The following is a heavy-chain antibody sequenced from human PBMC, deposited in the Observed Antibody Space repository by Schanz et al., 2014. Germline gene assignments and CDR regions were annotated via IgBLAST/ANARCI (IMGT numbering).Heavy chain of an antibody. J-gene: IGHJ5*02. D-gene: IGHD2-2*01. CDR3: ARDRRRYCSTASCLHDNWFDP. CDR2: INPSGGNA. CDR1: GGTFSSYT. Sequence: QVQLVQSEAEVKKPGSSVKVSCKASGGTFSSYTISWVRQAPGQGLEWMRIINPSGGNANYARKFQGRVTMTTDTSTGTAYMELRSLRSDDTAVYYCARDRRRYCSTASCLHDNWFDPWGQGTLVIVSS. V-gene: IGHV1-69*08.